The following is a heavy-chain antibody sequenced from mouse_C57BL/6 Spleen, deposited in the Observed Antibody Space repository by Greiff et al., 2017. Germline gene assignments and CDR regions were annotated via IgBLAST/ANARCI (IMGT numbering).Heavy chain of an antibody. CDR3: ARINYEDAMDY. J-gene: IGHJ4*01. CDR2: LSWDDDK. CDR1: GFSLSTFGMG. D-gene: IGHD2-4*01. Sequence: QVTLKESGPGILQPPQTLSLTCSFSGFSLSTFGMGVGWIRQPSGKGLDWLAHLSWDDDKYYNPALKSRLTISKYTSKNQIYLKIANVDTADTATYDSARINYEDAMDYWGQGTSVTVSS. V-gene: IGHV8-8*01.